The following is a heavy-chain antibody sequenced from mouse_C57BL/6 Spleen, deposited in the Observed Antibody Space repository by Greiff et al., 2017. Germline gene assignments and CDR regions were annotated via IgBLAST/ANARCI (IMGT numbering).Heavy chain of an antibody. J-gene: IGHJ2*01. CDR3: ARKGGYDYEGYFDD. D-gene: IGHD2-4*01. CDR1: GYTFTSYG. Sequence: VQLQESGAELARPGASVKLSCKASGYTFTSYGISWVKQRTGQGLEWIGEIYPRSGNTYYNEKFKGKATLTADKPSSTAYMELRSLTSEDSAVYFCARKGGYDYEGYFDDWGQGTTLTVSS. CDR2: IYPRSGNT. V-gene: IGHV1-81*01.